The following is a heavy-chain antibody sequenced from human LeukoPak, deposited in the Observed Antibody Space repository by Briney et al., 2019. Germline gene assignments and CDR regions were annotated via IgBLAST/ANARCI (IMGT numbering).Heavy chain of an antibody. CDR1: GFTFSSYS. CDR3: AREGAAMVPSLDY. CDR2: ISSSSSYI. J-gene: IGHJ4*02. D-gene: IGHD5-18*01. Sequence: PGGSLRLSCAASGFTFSSYSMNWVRQAPGKGLEWVSSISSSSSYIYYADSVKGRFTISRDNAKNSLYLQMNSLRAEDTAVYYCAREGAAMVPSLDYWGQGTLVTVSS. V-gene: IGHV3-21*01.